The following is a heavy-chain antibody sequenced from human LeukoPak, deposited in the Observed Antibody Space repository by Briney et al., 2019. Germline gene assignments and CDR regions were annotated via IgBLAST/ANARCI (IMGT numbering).Heavy chain of an antibody. CDR2: ISGSGGST. V-gene: IGHV3-23*01. J-gene: IGHJ4*02. CDR1: GFTFSSYA. D-gene: IGHD3-22*01. CDR3: AKPYSSAYLGYSDY. Sequence: AGGSLRLSCAASGFTFSSYAMSWVRQAPGKGLEWVSAISGSGGSTYYADSVNGRFTISRDYSKNTLYLQMNSLRAEDTAVYYCAKPYSSAYLGYSDYWGQGTLVTVSS.